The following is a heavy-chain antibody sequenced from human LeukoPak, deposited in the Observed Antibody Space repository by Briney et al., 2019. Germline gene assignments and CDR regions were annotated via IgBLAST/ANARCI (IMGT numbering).Heavy chain of an antibody. CDR2: ITTRSSYI. CDR1: GFTFSSYS. Sequence: GGSLRLSCAASGFTFSSYSMNWGRQAPGKGLEWVSSITTRSSYIYYADSVKGRFTISRDDAKSSLYLQMSSLRAEDTAVYYCARDPAAAGSVWLDPWGQGILVTVSS. J-gene: IGHJ5*02. D-gene: IGHD6-13*01. V-gene: IGHV3-21*01. CDR3: ARDPAAAGSVWLDP.